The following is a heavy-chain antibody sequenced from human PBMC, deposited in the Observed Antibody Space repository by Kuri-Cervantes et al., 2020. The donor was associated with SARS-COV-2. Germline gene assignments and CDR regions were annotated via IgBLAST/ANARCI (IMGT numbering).Heavy chain of an antibody. V-gene: IGHV2-70*11. D-gene: IGHD2-21*01. J-gene: IGHJ4*02. CDR1: GFSLSTSGMC. CDR2: IDWDDDK. CDR3: ARGRGWVIAY. Sequence: SGPTLVKPTQTLTLTCTFSGFSLSTSGMCVSWIRQPPGKALEWLARIDWDDDKYYSTTLQTRLTISKDTSKNQVVLTMTNMDPVDTATYYCARGRGWVIAYWGQGTLVTVSS.